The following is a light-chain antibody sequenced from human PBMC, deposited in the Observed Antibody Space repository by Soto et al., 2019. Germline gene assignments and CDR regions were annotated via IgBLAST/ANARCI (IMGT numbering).Light chain of an antibody. CDR3: HQRQSWPRT. CDR2: QTS. Sequence: IVLTQSPATLSSFPGDRVTLSCRASQYIKTRLAWYQHRPGQAPRLLIYQTSIRAAGIPARFSASGSGTDFTLTISDVQPEDFALYYCHQRQSWPRTFGQGTKVDIK. CDR1: QYIKTR. J-gene: IGKJ1*01. V-gene: IGKV3-11*01.